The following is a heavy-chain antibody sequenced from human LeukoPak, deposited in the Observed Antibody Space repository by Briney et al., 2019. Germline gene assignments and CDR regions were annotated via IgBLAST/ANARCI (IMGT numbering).Heavy chain of an antibody. D-gene: IGHD5-18*01. CDR3: ARDLSGYSYGSFFDY. Sequence: GASVKVSCKASGYTFTGYYMHWVRQVPGQGLEWMGWINPNSGGTNYAQKFQGRVTMTRDTSISTAYMELSRLRSDDTAVYYCARDLSGYSYGSFFDYWGQGTLVTVSS. J-gene: IGHJ4*02. CDR1: GYTFTGYY. V-gene: IGHV1-2*02. CDR2: INPNSGGT.